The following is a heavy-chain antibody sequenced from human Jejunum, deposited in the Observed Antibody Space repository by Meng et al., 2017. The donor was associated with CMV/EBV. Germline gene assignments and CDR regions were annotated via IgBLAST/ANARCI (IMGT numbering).Heavy chain of an antibody. CDR3: AKDATTLVTYDY. D-gene: IGHD5-18*01. CDR1: RVTVRKSY. Sequence: AGCGGAFVQPGRYLRLSCGAFRVTVRKSYMSCVRQAPVKGLEWVSVLYSGVSTYYADSVKGRFTSTRDSSKNTLYLQINSLIAEDTAVYYCAKDATTLVTYDYWGQGTLVTVSS. V-gene: IGHV3-66*01. J-gene: IGHJ4*02. CDR2: LYSGVST.